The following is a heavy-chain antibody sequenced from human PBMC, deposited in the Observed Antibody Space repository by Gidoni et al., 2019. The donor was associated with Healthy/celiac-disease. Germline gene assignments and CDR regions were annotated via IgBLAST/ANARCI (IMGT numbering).Heavy chain of an antibody. Sequence: QVTLKESGPVLVKPTETLTLTCTVSGFPLSNARMGVSWIRQPPGKALEWLAHIFSNDEKSYSTSLKSRLTISKDTSKSQVVLTMTNMDPVDTATYYCARISYYYGSGSYCPEFDYWGQGTLVTVSS. CDR2: IFSNDEK. V-gene: IGHV2-26*01. D-gene: IGHD3-10*01. CDR1: GFPLSNARMG. CDR3: ARISYYYGSGSYCPEFDY. J-gene: IGHJ4*02.